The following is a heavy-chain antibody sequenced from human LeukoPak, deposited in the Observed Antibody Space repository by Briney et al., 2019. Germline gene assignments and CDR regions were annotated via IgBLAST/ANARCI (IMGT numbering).Heavy chain of an antibody. CDR2: IYHSGTT. V-gene: IGHV4-38-2*01. CDR3: ACSRDLYSPLDY. D-gene: IGHD5-24*01. CDR1: GYSISSGYF. Sequence: SETLSLTCAVSGYSISSGYFWGWIRQPPGKGVQWIGSIYHSGTTYYNPSLKSRITISVDTSKNQFSLKQSSVTAADTALYYCACSRDLYSPLDYWGQGTLVTVSS. J-gene: IGHJ4*02.